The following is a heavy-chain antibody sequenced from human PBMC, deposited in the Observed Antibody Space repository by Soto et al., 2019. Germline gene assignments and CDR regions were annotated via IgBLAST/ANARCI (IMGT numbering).Heavy chain of an antibody. J-gene: IGHJ6*02. Sequence: GESLKISCKGSGYSFTSYWIGWVRQMPGKGLEWMGIIYPGDSDTRYSPSFQGQVTISADKSISTAYLQWSSLKASDTAMYYCARHDVCTNGVCYTGYYGMDVWGQGTTVTVSS. CDR1: GYSFTSYW. D-gene: IGHD2-8*01. V-gene: IGHV5-51*01. CDR3: ARHDVCTNGVCYTGYYGMDV. CDR2: IYPGDSDT.